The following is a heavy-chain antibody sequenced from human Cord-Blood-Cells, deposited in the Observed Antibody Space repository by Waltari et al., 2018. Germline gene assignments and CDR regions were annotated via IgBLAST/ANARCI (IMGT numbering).Heavy chain of an antibody. CDR2: IIPILGIA. CDR1: GGTFSSYT. J-gene: IGHJ4*02. Sequence: QVQLVQSGAEVKKPGSSVKVSCKASGGTFSSYTISWVRKAPRQGLEWMGMIIPILGIANYAQKFQGRVTITADKSTSTAYMELSSLRSEDTAVYYCAREDSSSWYYFDYWGQGTLVTVSS. D-gene: IGHD6-13*01. CDR3: AREDSSSWYYFDY. V-gene: IGHV1-69*08.